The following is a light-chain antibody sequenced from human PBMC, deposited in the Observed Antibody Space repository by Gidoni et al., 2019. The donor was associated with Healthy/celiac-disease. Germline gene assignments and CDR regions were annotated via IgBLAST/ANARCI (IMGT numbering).Light chain of an antibody. J-gene: IGKJ3*01. CDR2: DAS. CDR3: QQRSNWPPRFT. V-gene: IGKV3-11*01. Sequence: EIVLTQSSATLSLSPGARATLSCRASQSVSSYLAWYQQKPGQAPRLLIYDASNRATGIPARFSGSGSGTDFTLTISSLEPEDFAVYYCQQRSNWPPRFTFGPGTKVDIK. CDR1: QSVSSY.